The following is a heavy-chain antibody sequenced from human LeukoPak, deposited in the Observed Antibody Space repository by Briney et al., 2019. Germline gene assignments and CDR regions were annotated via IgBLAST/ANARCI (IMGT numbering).Heavy chain of an antibody. J-gene: IGHJ4*02. CDR3: ARSPRDYYDSSGYYYVPGDFDY. V-gene: IGHV1-2*02. D-gene: IGHD3-22*01. CDR1: GYTFTSYY. Sequence: ASVKVSCKASGYTFTSYYMHWVRQAPGQGLEWMGWINPNSGGTNYAQKFQGRVTMTRDTSISTAYMELSRLRSDDTAVYYCARSPRDYYDSSGYYYVPGDFDYWGQGTLVTVSS. CDR2: INPNSGGT.